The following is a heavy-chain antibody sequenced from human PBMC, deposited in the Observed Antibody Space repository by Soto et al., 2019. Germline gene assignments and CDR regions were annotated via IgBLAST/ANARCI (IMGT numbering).Heavy chain of an antibody. D-gene: IGHD2-15*01. CDR2: ISSDSTYI. CDR3: ARGGLVGVGAASRSLDY. CDR1: GFTFSSHS. J-gene: IGHJ4*02. Sequence: EVQLVESGGGLVKPGGSLRLSCADSGFTFSSHSMFWVRQAPGKGLEWVSSISSDSTYIFYADSVKGRFAISRDNAKNSLYLQMVSLSAEDTAVYYCARGGLVGVGAASRSLDYWGQGTLVTVSS. V-gene: IGHV3-21*01.